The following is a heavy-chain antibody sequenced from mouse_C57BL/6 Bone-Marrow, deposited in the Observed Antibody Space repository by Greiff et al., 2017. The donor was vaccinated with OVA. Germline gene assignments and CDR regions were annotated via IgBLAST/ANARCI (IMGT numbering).Heavy chain of an antibody. CDR2: IHPSDSDT. Sequence: QVQLQQPGAELVKPGASVKVSCKASGYTFTSYWMHWVKQRPGQGLEWIGRIHPSDSDTNYNQKFKGKATLTVDKTSSTAYMLLSSLTSADSAGYVCSIRWLLRGGAMDYWGQGTSVTVSS. D-gene: IGHD2-3*01. CDR3: SIRWLLRGGAMDY. V-gene: IGHV1-74*01. CDR1: GYTFTSYW. J-gene: IGHJ4*01.